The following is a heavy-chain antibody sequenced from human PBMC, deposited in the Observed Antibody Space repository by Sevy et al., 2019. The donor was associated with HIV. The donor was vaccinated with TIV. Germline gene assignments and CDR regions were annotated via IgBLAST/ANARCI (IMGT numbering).Heavy chain of an antibody. Sequence: SETLSLTCTVSGGSISSYYWSWIRQPAGKGLEWSGRIYTSGSTNYSPSLKSGVTMSVDTSKNQFSLKLSSVTAADTAVYYCARGGCSSSTSCPRNWFDPWGQGTLVTVSS. D-gene: IGHD2-2*01. CDR1: GGSISSYY. CDR2: IYTSGST. V-gene: IGHV4-4*07. CDR3: ARGGCSSSTSCPRNWFDP. J-gene: IGHJ5*02.